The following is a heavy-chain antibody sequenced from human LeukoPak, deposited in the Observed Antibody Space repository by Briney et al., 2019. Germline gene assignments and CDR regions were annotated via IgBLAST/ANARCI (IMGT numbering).Heavy chain of an antibody. CDR1: GGSFSGYY. CDR2: INHSGST. Sequence: SETLSLTCAVYGGSFSGYYWSWIRQPPGKGLEWIGEINHSGSTNYNPSLKSRVTISVDTSKNQFSLKLSSVSAADTAVYYCARGLGAAGTERAPYYFDYWGQGTLVTVSS. V-gene: IGHV4-34*01. D-gene: IGHD6-25*01. CDR3: ARGLGAAGTERAPYYFDY. J-gene: IGHJ4*02.